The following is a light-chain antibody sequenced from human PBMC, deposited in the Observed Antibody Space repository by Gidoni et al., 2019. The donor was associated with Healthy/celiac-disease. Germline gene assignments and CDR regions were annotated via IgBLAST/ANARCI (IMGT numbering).Light chain of an antibody. V-gene: IGKV3-20*01. CDR3: QQYGSSPRT. CDR1: QSVSSSY. Sequence: ELVLTQSPGTLSLPPGERPTLSCSPSQSVSSSYLAWYQHKPGQAPRLLIDGASSRATGIPDRFSGSGSGTDFTLTISRLEPEDFAVYYCQQYGSSPRTFGQGTKVEIK. J-gene: IGKJ1*01. CDR2: GAS.